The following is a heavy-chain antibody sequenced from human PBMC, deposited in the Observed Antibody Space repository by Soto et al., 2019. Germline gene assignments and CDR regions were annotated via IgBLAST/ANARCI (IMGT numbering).Heavy chain of an antibody. V-gene: IGHV3-74*01. Sequence: EVQLVESGGGLVQPGGSLRLSCAASGFTFSGYWMHWVRQAPGKGLEWVSRVAGDGSSITYADSVKGRFTISRDKAKNTLYLQMNSLRAEDTAVYYCVRWSEFWGQGTLVTVSS. J-gene: IGHJ4*02. D-gene: IGHD2-15*01. CDR2: VAGDGSSI. CDR3: VRWSEF. CDR1: GFTFSGYW.